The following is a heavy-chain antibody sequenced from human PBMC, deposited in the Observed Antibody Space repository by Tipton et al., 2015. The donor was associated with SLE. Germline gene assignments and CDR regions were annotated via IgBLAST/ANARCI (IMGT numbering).Heavy chain of an antibody. D-gene: IGHD3-10*01. V-gene: IGHV3-30*04. Sequence: SLRLSCAASGFILSSYAIHWVRQPPGKGLEWVAITSFDGSSKKYADSVKGRFTISRDNPKNTLYLQMNSLRGEDTAVYFCARDTVWFGESSGFRSFMDVWGQGTTVIVSS. CDR2: TSFDGSSK. J-gene: IGHJ6*02. CDR1: GFILSSYA. CDR3: ARDTVWFGESSGFRSFMDV.